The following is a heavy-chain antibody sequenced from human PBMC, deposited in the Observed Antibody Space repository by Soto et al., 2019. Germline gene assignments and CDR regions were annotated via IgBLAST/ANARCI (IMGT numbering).Heavy chain of an antibody. V-gene: IGHV1-24*01. CDR1: GYTLTELS. D-gene: IGHD6-19*01. CDR3: ATLAVAGTWAYYFPLK. Sequence: ASVKVSCKVSGYTLTELSMHWVRQAPGKGLEWMGGFDPEDGETIYAQKFQGRVTMTEDTSTDTAYMELSSLRSEDTAVYYCATLAVAGTWAYYFPLKWGQGTLVTVSS. J-gene: IGHJ4*02. CDR2: FDPEDGET.